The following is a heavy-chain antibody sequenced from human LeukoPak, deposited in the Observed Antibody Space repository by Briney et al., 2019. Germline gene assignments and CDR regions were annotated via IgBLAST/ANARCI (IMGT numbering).Heavy chain of an antibody. J-gene: IGHJ3*02. CDR1: DNSFNSYI. CDR3: ARAPNHEASSPWVAFDI. CDR2: ISASSTYT. D-gene: IGHD1-14*01. Sequence: PGGSLRLSCVGSDNSFNSYIINWVRQAPGKGLEWVSSISASSTYTYSADSVKGRFTISRDNSKNTLYLQMNSLRAEDTAVYYCARAPNHEASSPWVAFDIWGQGTMVTVSS. V-gene: IGHV3-21*04.